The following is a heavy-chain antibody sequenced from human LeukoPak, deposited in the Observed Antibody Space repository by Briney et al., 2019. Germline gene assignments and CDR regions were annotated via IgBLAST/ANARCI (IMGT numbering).Heavy chain of an antibody. Sequence: GGSLRLSCAASGFTFSSYSMNWVRQAPGKGLEWVSYISSSITTIYYAASVKGRFTISRDNSKKTLYLQMNSLRAEDTAVYSCAKGTTSTWFSRGDSFDYWGLGTLVTVSS. CDR1: GFTFSSYS. CDR3: AKGTTSTWFSRGDSFDY. D-gene: IGHD6-13*01. J-gene: IGHJ4*02. CDR2: ISSSITTI. V-gene: IGHV3-48*01.